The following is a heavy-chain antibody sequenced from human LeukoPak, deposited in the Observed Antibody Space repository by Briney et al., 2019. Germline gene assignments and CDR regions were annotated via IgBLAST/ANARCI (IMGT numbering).Heavy chain of an antibody. J-gene: IGHJ5*02. CDR3: ARWGYGSGDSRGFDP. Sequence: PSETLSLTCVVYGGSFSGYYWSWIRPPPGKGLEWIGEINRDGFTKYNPSLKSRVTISVDTSRNQFSVKPRSVAAADTAVYYCARWGYGSGDSRGFDPWGQGIRVTV. CDR2: INRDGFT. V-gene: IGHV4-34*01. CDR1: GGSFSGYY. D-gene: IGHD3-10*01.